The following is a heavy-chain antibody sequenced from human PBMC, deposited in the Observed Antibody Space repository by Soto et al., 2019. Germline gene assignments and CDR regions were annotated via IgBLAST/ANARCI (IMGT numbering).Heavy chain of an antibody. CDR2: IDGSGATK. V-gene: IGHV3-48*03. J-gene: IGHJ4*02. CDR3: PSGFRRFNY. Sequence: EVQLLESGGGLVQPGGSLRLSCGVSGFTFNDFEMNWVRQAPGKGPEWLAYIDGSGATKKYADSVRCRFTIYRDNPTNSLFLQLSSLSAADTAIYYCPSGFRRFNYWGQGTLVSVSS. CDR1: GFTFNDFE.